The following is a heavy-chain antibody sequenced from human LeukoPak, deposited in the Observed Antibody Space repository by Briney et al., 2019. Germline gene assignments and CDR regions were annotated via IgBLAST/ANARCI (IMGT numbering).Heavy chain of an antibody. CDR1: GGTFSSYA. J-gene: IGHJ6*03. CDR3: ARGPEVPAARVYYYYYMDV. D-gene: IGHD2-2*01. CDR2: IIPIFGTA. Sequence: SVKVSCKASGGTFSSYAISWVRQAPGQGLEWMGGIIPIFGTANYAQKFRGRVTITTDESTSTAYMELSSLRSEDTAVYYCARGPEVPAARVYYYYYMDVWGKGTTVTVSS. V-gene: IGHV1-69*05.